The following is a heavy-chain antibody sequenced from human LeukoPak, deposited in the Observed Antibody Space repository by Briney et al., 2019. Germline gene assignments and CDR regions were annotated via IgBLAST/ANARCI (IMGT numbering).Heavy chain of an antibody. CDR3: ARDLGTEYQLLDSNWFDP. CDR1: GDSVSSNSAA. V-gene: IGHV6-1*01. Sequence: SQTLSLTCAISGDSVSSNSAAWNWIRQSPSRGLEWLGRTYYRSKWYNDYAVSVKSRITINPDTSKDQFSLKLNSVTAADTAVYYCARDLGTEYQLLDSNWFDPWGLGTLVTVSS. D-gene: IGHD2-2*01. CDR2: TYYRSKWYN. J-gene: IGHJ5*02.